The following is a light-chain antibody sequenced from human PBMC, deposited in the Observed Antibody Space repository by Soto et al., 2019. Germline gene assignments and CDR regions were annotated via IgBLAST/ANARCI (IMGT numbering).Light chain of an antibody. CDR3: SSYTTSSSYV. CDR2: DVT. Sequence: QFVLTQPASVSGSPGQSITISCTGTSSDVGGYIYVSWYQQHPGKAPKLMIYDVTSRPSGVSYRFSGSKSGNTASLTISGLQAEDEADYYCSSYTTSSSYVFGPGTKVTVL. J-gene: IGLJ1*01. V-gene: IGLV2-14*01. CDR1: SSDVGGYIY.